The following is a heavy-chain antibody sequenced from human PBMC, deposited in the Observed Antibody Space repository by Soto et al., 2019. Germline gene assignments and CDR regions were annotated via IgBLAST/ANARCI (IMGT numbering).Heavy chain of an antibody. D-gene: IGHD3-10*01. J-gene: IGHJ4*02. CDR2: IIPILETT. V-gene: IGHV1-69*01. Sequence: QVQLVQSGAEVNKPGSSVKVSCQASGGTFSNYGMNWVRQAPGQGLEWMGGIIPILETTSYAQKFQGRVTITADESTRTAYMEVSSLRSEDTAVYYCARSPAMVRGVTDYYFDYWGQGTLVTVSS. CDR1: GGTFSNYG. CDR3: ARSPAMVRGVTDYYFDY.